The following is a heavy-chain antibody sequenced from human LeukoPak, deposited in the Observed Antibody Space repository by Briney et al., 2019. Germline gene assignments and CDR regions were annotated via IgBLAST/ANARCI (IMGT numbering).Heavy chain of an antibody. CDR2: IYHSGST. CDR3: ARGVRSRGSMGYYMDV. Sequence: SETLSLTCTVSGYSISSGYYWGWIRQPPGKGLEWIGSIYHSGSTYYNPSLKSRVTISVDTSKNQFSLKLSSVTAADTAVYYCARGVRSRGSMGYYMDVWGKGTTVTVSS. CDR1: GYSISSGYY. V-gene: IGHV4-38-2*02. D-gene: IGHD1-26*01. J-gene: IGHJ6*03.